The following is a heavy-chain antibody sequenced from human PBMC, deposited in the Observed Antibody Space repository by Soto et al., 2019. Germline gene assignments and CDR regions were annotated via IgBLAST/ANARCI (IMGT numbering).Heavy chain of an antibody. J-gene: IGHJ4*02. CDR3: ARGSRSNTRFQYFDS. V-gene: IGHV3-7*01. D-gene: IGHD2-2*01. CDR1: GFTLSNYW. Sequence: EVQLVESGGGLVQTGGSLRLSCAAHGFTLSNYWMSWVRQAPGKRLEWVANIKEDGSEKNYVDSVTGRFTISRDNAKNSLDLEMNSLRVEDAAVYYCARGSRSNTRFQYFDSWGQGTLVTVSS. CDR2: IKEDGSEK.